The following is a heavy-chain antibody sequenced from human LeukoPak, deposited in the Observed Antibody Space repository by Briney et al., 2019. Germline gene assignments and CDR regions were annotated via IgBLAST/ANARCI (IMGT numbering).Heavy chain of an antibody. CDR2: ISAYNGNT. V-gene: IGHV1-18*01. J-gene: IGHJ5*02. D-gene: IGHD6-13*01. Sequence: ASVKVSCKASGYTFTRYGISWVRQAPGQGLEWMGWISAYNGNTNYAQKLQGRVTMTTDTSTSTAYMELRSLRSDDTAVYYCARDGSSSWYNWFDPWGQGTLVTVSS. CDR1: GYTFTRYG. CDR3: ARDGSSSWYNWFDP.